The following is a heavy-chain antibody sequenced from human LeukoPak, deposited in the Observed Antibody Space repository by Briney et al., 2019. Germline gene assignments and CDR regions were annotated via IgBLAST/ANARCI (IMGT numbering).Heavy chain of an antibody. CDR3: ARHTESGSGWYYFDY. V-gene: IGHV4-39*01. Sequence: PSETLSLTCTVSGGSISSSRYYWGWIRQPPGKGLEWIGSIYYSGSTYYNPSLKSRVTISVDTSKNQFSLKLSSVTAADTAVYYCARHTESGSGWYYFDYWGQGTLVTVSS. J-gene: IGHJ4*02. CDR2: IYYSGST. D-gene: IGHD6-19*01. CDR1: GGSISSSRYY.